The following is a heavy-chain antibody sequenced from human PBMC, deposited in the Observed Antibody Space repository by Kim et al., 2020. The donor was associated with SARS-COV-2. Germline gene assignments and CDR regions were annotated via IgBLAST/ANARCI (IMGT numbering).Heavy chain of an antibody. Sequence: GGSLRLSCAASGFTFSSYAMHWVRQAPGKGLEWVAVISYDGSNKYYADSVKGRFTISRDNSKNTLYLQMNSLRAEDTAVYYCARSRIVATIGQWLDHDAFDIWGQGTMVTVSS. CDR1: GFTFSSYA. J-gene: IGHJ3*02. D-gene: IGHD5-12*01. CDR2: ISYDGSNK. CDR3: ARSRIVATIGQWLDHDAFDI. V-gene: IGHV3-30*04.